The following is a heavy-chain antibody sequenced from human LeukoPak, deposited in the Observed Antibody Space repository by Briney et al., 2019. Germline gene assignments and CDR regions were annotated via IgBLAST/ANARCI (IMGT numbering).Heavy chain of an antibody. CDR3: ARDYDYGDYVHAFDI. Sequence: SETLSLTCTVSGGSISSYYWSWIRQPPGKGLEWIGYIYYSGSTNYNPSLKSRVTISVDTSKNQFSLKLSSVTAADTAVYYCARDYDYGDYVHAFDIWGQGTMVTVSS. J-gene: IGHJ3*02. CDR2: IYYSGST. V-gene: IGHV4-59*01. D-gene: IGHD4-17*01. CDR1: GGSISSYY.